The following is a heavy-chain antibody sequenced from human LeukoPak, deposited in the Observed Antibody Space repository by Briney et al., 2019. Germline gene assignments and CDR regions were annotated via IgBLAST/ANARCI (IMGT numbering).Heavy chain of an antibody. CDR1: GGSISSYY. D-gene: IGHD6-6*01. CDR2: IYYSGST. Sequence: PSETLSLTCTVSGGSISSYYWSWIRQPPGKGLEWIGSIYYSGSTYYNPSLKSRVTISVDTSKNQFSLKLSSVTAADTAVYYCARELAARGGVDPWGQGTLVTVSS. CDR3: ARELAARGGVDP. J-gene: IGHJ5*02. V-gene: IGHV4-39*02.